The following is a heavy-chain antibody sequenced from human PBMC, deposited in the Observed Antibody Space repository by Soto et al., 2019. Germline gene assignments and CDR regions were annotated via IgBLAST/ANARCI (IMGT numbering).Heavy chain of an antibody. D-gene: IGHD2-2*01. CDR3: ARDKRYCISTSCRNLYYYYGMDV. Sequence: QVQLVQSGAEVKKPGSSVKVSCKASGGTFSSYAISWVRQAPGQGLEWMGGIIPIFGTANYAQKFQGRVTITADETTSRAYMELSSLRCEDTAVYYCARDKRYCISTSCRNLYYYYGMDVWGQGTTVTVSS. CDR2: IIPIFGTA. V-gene: IGHV1-69*12. J-gene: IGHJ6*02. CDR1: GGTFSSYA.